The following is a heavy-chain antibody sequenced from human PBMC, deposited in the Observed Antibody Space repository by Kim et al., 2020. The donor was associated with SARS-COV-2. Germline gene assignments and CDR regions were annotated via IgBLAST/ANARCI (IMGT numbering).Heavy chain of an antibody. J-gene: IGHJ4*02. V-gene: IGHV3-48*02. CDR3: ARDQGAGPLN. Sequence: GGSLRLSCAVSGFTFTTASMNWVRQAPGKGLEWLSYISGSSNTIYYGDSAKGRFVVSRDNVNNTLYLQLNSLRDEDTAVYYCARDQGAGPLNWGRGTLVTVPA. CDR1: GFTFTTAS. CDR2: ISGSSNTI.